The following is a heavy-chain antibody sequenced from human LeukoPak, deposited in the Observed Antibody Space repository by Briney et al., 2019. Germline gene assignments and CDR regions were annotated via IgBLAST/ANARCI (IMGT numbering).Heavy chain of an antibody. J-gene: IGHJ4*02. Sequence: ASVKVSCKASGYTFSRYYIHWVRQAPGQGLEWMGKMNPSGGTTTYAQKFQGRVTVTRDTPTSTVYMEMSSLRPEDTAVYYCARDPPSLVRALDYWGQGTLVTVSS. CDR1: GYTFSRYY. CDR2: MNPSGGTT. D-gene: IGHD6-13*01. V-gene: IGHV1-46*01. CDR3: ARDPPSLVRALDY.